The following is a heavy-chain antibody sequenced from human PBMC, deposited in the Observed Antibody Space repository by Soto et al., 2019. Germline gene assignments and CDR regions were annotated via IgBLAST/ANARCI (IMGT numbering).Heavy chain of an antibody. CDR3: VRDNGGTFDY. Sequence: PGGSLRLSCAASGFTFSSYWMSWVRQAPGKGLEWVANTKQDESEKYYVDSVKGRFTISRDNAKNSLFLQMNSLRAEDAAVYYCVRDNGGTFDYWGQGTLVTVSS. CDR1: GFTFSSYW. J-gene: IGHJ4*02. D-gene: IGHD2-8*01. V-gene: IGHV3-7*03. CDR2: TKQDESEK.